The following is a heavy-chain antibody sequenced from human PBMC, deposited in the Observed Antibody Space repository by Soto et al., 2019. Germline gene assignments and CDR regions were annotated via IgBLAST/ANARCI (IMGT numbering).Heavy chain of an antibody. CDR2: IKDGGST. V-gene: IGHV4-34*01. D-gene: IGHD2-21*01. J-gene: IGHJ4*02. CDR1: GRSLTGYY. Sequence: QVQLQQWGAGLLKPSETLSLTCAVNGRSLTGYYWSWFSQPPGKGLEWIGEIKDGGSTNYSPSLRSRVTISSDTSKEQFSLKVTSVTAADTAVYYCARGQEGVVATHWDQGSLVTVSS. CDR3: ARGQEGVVATH.